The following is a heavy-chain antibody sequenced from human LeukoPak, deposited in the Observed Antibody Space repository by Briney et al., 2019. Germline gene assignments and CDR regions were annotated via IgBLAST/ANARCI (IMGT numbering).Heavy chain of an antibody. CDR2: IIPIFGTA. V-gene: IGHV1-69*05. D-gene: IGHD3-3*01. CDR3: ARGASHYDFWSGYSPRPYYYMDV. Sequence: SVKVSCKASGGTFSSYAISWVRQAPGQGLGWMGGIIPIFGTANYAQKFQGRVTITTDESTSTAYMELSSLRSEDTAVYYCARGASHYDFWSGYSPRPYYYMDVWGKGTTVTVSS. J-gene: IGHJ6*03. CDR1: GGTFSSYA.